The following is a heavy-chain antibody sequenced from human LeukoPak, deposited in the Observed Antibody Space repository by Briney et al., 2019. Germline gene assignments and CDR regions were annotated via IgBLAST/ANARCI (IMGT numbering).Heavy chain of an antibody. Sequence: SETLSLTCTVSGGSISSYYWSWLRQPPGKGLEWIGYIYYSGSTNYNPSLKSRVTISVDTSKNQFSLKLSSVTAADTAVYYCARLRGYSGSYGWFDPWGQGTLVTVSS. J-gene: IGHJ5*02. CDR1: GGSISSYY. D-gene: IGHD1-26*01. CDR2: IYYSGST. V-gene: IGHV4-59*08. CDR3: ARLRGYSGSYGWFDP.